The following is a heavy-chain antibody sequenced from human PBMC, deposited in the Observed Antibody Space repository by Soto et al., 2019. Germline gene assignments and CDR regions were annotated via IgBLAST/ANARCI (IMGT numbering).Heavy chain of an antibody. V-gene: IGHV4-34*01. D-gene: IGHD2-21*02. J-gene: IGHJ5*02. CDR2: INHSGST. CDR3: TTLPHRIVVVVSPIPT. Sequence: SETLSLTSAVYGGSFSGYYWTWIRQQPGTGLEWIGEINHSGSTNYNPSLKSRVTISVDTSNNQFSLELTSVTAADTAIYYCTTLPHRIVVVVSPIPTWGQGTLVTVSS. CDR1: GGSFSGYY.